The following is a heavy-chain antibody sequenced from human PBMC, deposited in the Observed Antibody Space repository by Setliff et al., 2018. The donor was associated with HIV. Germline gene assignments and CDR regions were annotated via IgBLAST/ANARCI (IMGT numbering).Heavy chain of an antibody. J-gene: IGHJ5*02. CDR2: IYSSGSI. V-gene: IGHV4-4*07. CDR1: GGSISGYY. D-gene: IGHD7-27*01. CDR3: ARDLPELTGRSFDP. Sequence: SETLSLTCIASGGSISGYYWSWIRQPAEKGLEWIGRIYSSGSINYNPSLKSRVTMSVDTSKNQFSLKLTSVTAADTAVYHCARDLPELTGRSFDPWGQGMLVTVSS.